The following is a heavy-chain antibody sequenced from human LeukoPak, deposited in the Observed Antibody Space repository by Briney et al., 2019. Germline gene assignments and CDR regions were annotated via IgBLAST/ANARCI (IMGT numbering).Heavy chain of an antibody. CDR2: TYYSGST. Sequence: SETLSLTCTVFGGSISCSDCYWGWIRQPPGRGLDWIASTYYSGSTYYNPSLKSRVAMSVDTSKNQFSLRLSSVTAADTAVYYCARLTAAGTVDYWGQGTLVTVSS. J-gene: IGHJ4*02. CDR1: GGSISCSDCY. CDR3: ARLTAAGTVDY. V-gene: IGHV4-39*01. D-gene: IGHD6-13*01.